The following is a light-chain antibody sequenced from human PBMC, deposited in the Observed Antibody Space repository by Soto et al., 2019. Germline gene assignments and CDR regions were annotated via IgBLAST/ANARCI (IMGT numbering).Light chain of an antibody. J-gene: IGKJ1*01. Sequence: DIQMTQSPSTLSASIGYRVTITCRASQNINNWIAWYQQKPGKAPKFLIYDASTLESGVPSRFSGSGFGTEFSLTISSLQPDDFGSYYCQHMRTFGQGTMVDIK. CDR2: DAS. V-gene: IGKV1-5*01. CDR3: QHMRT. CDR1: QNINNW.